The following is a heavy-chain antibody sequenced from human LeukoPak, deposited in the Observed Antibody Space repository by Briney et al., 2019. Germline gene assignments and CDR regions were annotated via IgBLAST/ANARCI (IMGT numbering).Heavy chain of an antibody. Sequence: SETLSLTCTVSDDSISDYYRGWIRQPPGKGLEWIGYIYYSGSTNYNPSLKSRVTISVDTSKNQFSLKLSSVTAADTAVYYCARRPHDNYDPGSYDYWGQGTLVTVSS. CDR2: IYYSGST. CDR1: DDSISDYY. CDR3: ARRPHDNYDPGSYDY. V-gene: IGHV4-59*08. D-gene: IGHD3-10*01. J-gene: IGHJ4*02.